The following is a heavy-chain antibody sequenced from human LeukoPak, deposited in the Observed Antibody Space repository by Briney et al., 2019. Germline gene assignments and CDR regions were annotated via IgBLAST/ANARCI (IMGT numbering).Heavy chain of an antibody. Sequence: GGSLTLSCAASGFTFSSHGTRWVRQPPGKGLEWVAVISYDGSNKYYTDSVKGRFTISRDNSKNTLYLPKTSLRAEDTAVYYCAKDPYYYGSGSPWCWFVPWVQGTLVTVSS. CDR1: GFTFSSHG. CDR2: ISYDGSNK. CDR3: AKDPYYYGSGSPWCWFVP. V-gene: IGHV3-30*18. D-gene: IGHD3-10*01. J-gene: IGHJ5*02.